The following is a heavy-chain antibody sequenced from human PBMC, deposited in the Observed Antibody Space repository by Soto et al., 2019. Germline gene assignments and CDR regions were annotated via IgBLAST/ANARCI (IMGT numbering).Heavy chain of an antibody. J-gene: IGHJ4*02. Sequence: PSQTLSLTCAISGDGVSSNSAAWNWIRQSPSRGLEWLGRTYYRSKWYNDYAVSVKSRITINPDTSKNQFSLQLNSVTPEETAVYYCAREAGRYSGYDLGVFDYWGQGTLVTVSS. CDR2: TYYRSKWYN. CDR3: AREAGRYSGYDLGVFDY. V-gene: IGHV6-1*01. CDR1: GDGVSSNSAA. D-gene: IGHD5-12*01.